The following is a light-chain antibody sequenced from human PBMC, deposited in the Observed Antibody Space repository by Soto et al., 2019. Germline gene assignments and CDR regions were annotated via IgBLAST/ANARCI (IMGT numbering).Light chain of an antibody. J-gene: IGKJ2*01. V-gene: IGKV1-5*03. CDR1: QSISSW. CDR3: QQYNSYPYT. Sequence: DIQMTQSPSTLSASVGDRVTITCRASQSISSWLAWYQQKPGKAPSLLIYKASSLESGVPSRFSGSGSGTEFTLTISSLQPDDFVTYYCQQYNSYPYTFGQGTKLEIK. CDR2: KAS.